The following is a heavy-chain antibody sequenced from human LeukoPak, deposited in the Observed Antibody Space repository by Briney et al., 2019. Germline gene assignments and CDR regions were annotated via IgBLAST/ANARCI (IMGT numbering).Heavy chain of an antibody. CDR3: KIYTGYDSF. CDR1: GYTFTSYD. J-gene: IGHJ4*02. D-gene: IGHD5-12*01. V-gene: IGHV1-8*01. CDR2: MSPDSGYT. Sequence: GASVKVSCKASGYTFTSYDINWVRQATGQGLEWMGWMSPDSGYTGYAQTFQGRVTLTRNTSVSTAFMELSGLRSEDTAVYYCKIYTGYDSFWGQGTLVTVSS.